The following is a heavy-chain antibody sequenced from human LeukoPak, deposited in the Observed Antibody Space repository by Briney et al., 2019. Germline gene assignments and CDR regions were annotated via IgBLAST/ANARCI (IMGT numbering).Heavy chain of an antibody. Sequence: PETLSLTCTVSGGSISSSSYYWGWIRQPPGKGLEWIGSIYYSGSTNYNPSLKSRVTISVDTSKNQFSLKLSSVTAADTAVYYCARGQATSMDVWGQGTTVTVSS. J-gene: IGHJ6*02. V-gene: IGHV4-39*07. CDR2: IYYSGST. CDR3: ARGQATSMDV. CDR1: GGSISSSSYY. D-gene: IGHD5-24*01.